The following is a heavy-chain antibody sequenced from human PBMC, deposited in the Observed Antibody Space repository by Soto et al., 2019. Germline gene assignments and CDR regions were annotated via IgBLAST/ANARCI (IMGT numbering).Heavy chain of an antibody. D-gene: IGHD3-3*01. CDR2: SXXXGXT. J-gene: IGHJ5*02. CDR3: ARRERSGYPYWLDT. CDR1: GGSIRDGYC. Sequence: SETMPLRSTVSGGSIRDGYCWSWIRQNPGKGLEWXGSSXXXGXTXXXPXXXXRLTISVDTSKNQCSLNLSSVTAADTPVYYCARRERSGYPYWLDTWGQGTLVTVSS. V-gene: IGHV4-31*03.